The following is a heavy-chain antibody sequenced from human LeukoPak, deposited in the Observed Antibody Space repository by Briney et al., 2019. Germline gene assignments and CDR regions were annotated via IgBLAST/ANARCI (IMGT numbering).Heavy chain of an antibody. D-gene: IGHD5-12*01. Sequence: PSETLSLTCTVSGGSISSYYWGWIRQPPGKGLEWIGYIYYSGSTNYNPSLKSRVTISVDTSKNQFSLKLSSVTAADTAVYYCARVEVATMGDAFDIWGQGTMVTVSS. CDR2: IYYSGST. CDR1: GGSISSYY. J-gene: IGHJ3*02. V-gene: IGHV4-59*01. CDR3: ARVEVATMGDAFDI.